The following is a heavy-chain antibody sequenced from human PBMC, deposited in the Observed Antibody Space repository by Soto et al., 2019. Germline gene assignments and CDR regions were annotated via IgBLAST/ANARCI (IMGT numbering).Heavy chain of an antibody. CDR2: ISGYSGNA. V-gene: IGHV1-18*04. Sequence: QVQVMQYGAEVKKPGDSVQVSCKTSGFIFSDYGINWVRQAPGQGLEWMGWISGYSGNANLAQKFQGRVTMTIDKSTRTAYMELRSLKSDDTAIYYCAKRTSGTTWGESDYWGQGTLVTVSS. J-gene: IGHJ4*02. CDR3: AKRTSGTTWGESDY. D-gene: IGHD4-17*01. CDR1: GFIFSDYG.